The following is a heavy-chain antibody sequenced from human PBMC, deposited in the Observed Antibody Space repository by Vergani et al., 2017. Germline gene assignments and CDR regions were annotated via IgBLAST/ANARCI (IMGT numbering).Heavy chain of an antibody. CDR1: GASIRSSNYY. CDR3: ARGSLDDTLRY. Sequence: QLQLQESGPGLVKPSATLSLTCSVSGASIRSSNYYWGWIRQPPGKGLEWIASIYYSGSTYYNPSLKSRVTISVDTSKNQFSLKLSSVTAADTAVYYCARGSLDDTLRYWGQGTLVTVSS. V-gene: IGHV4-39*01. CDR2: IYYSGST. J-gene: IGHJ4*02. D-gene: IGHD1-26*01.